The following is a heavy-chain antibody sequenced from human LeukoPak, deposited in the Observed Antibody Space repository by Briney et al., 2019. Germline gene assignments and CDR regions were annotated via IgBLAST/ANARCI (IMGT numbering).Heavy chain of an antibody. V-gene: IGHV3-23*01. J-gene: IGHJ3*02. CDR3: AKPLRTLVDAFDI. CDR2: ISGSGGST. Sequence: PGGSLRLSCAASGFTFSSYAMSWVRQAPGKGLEWVPAISGSGGSTYYADSVKGRFTISRDNSKNTLYLQTHSLRAEDTAVYYCAKPLRTLVDAFDIWGQGTMVTVSS. CDR1: GFTFSSYA. D-gene: IGHD6-6*01.